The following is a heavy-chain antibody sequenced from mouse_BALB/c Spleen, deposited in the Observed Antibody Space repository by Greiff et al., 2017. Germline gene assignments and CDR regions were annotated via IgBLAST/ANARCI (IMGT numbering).Heavy chain of an antibody. Sequence: VQLVESGPALVRPGVSVKISCKGSGYTFTDYAMHWVKQSHAKSLEWIGVISTYYGNTNYNQKFKGKATMTVDKSSSTAYMELARLTSEDSAIYYCAREVRRTMEDWGQGTSVTVSA. CDR3: AREVRRTMED. J-gene: IGHJ4*01. D-gene: IGHD2-14*01. V-gene: IGHV1-67*01. CDR2: ISTYYGNT. CDR1: GYTFTDYA.